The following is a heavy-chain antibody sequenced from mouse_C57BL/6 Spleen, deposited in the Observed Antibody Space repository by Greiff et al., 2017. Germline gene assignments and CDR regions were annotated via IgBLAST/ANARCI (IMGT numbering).Heavy chain of an antibody. CDR1: GYSITSGYY. CDR2: ISYDGSN. J-gene: IGHJ3*01. CDR3: AAIYYDSAWFAY. D-gene: IGHD2-4*01. V-gene: IGHV3-6*01. Sequence: EVKLQESGPGLVKPSQSLSLTCSVTGYSITSGYYWNWIRQFPGNKLEWMGYISYDGSNNYNPSLKNRISITRDTSKKQFFLKLNSVTTEDTATYYCAAIYYDSAWFAYWGQGTLVTVSA.